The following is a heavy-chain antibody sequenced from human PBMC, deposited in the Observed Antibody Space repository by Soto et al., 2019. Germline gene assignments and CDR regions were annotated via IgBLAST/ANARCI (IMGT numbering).Heavy chain of an antibody. CDR3: ASTSGVATIGFYYGMDV. J-gene: IGHJ6*02. CDR2: INASNGDT. D-gene: IGHD5-12*01. CDR1: GYTFTSYA. Sequence: ASVKVSCKASGYTFTSYAMHWVRQAPGQRLEWMGWINASNGDTKYSQKFQGRVTITRDTSASTAYMELSSLRSEDTAVYYCASTSGVATIGFYYGMDVWGQGTTVTVSS. V-gene: IGHV1-3*01.